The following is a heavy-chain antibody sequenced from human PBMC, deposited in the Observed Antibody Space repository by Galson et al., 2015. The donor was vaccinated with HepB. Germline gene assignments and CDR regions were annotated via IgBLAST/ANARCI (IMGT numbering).Heavy chain of an antibody. V-gene: IGHV4-59*08. Sequence: LSLTCTVSGGSISSYYWSWIRQPPGKGLEWIGYIYYSGSTNYNPSLKSRVTISVDTSKNQFSLKLSSVTAADTAVYYCARLNQDPIWGRGSYYYYGMDVWGQGTTVTVSS. CDR3: ARLNQDPIWGRGSYYYYGMDV. D-gene: IGHD7-27*01. J-gene: IGHJ6*02. CDR1: GGSISSYY. CDR2: IYYSGST.